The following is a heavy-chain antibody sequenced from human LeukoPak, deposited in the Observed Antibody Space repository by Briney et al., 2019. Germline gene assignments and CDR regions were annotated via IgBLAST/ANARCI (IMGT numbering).Heavy chain of an antibody. J-gene: IGHJ5*02. CDR3: ARDGYCSGGSCYVDHWFDP. V-gene: IGHV4-59*01. CDR2: IYYSGST. CDR1: GGSISSYY. Sequence: SETLSLTCTVSGGSISSYYWSWIRQPAGKGLEWIGYIYYSGSTNYNPSLKSRVTISVDTSKNQFSLKLSSVTAADTAVYYCARDGYCSGGSCYVDHWFDPWGQGTLVTVSS. D-gene: IGHD2-15*01.